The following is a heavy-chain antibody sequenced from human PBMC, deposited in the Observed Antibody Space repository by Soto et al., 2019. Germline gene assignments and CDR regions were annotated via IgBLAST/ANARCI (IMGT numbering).Heavy chain of an antibody. CDR1: GYSFTSYW. D-gene: IGHD2-21*02. CDR3: ARLARRVTDFSGMDV. J-gene: IGHJ6*02. V-gene: IGHV5-10-1*01. CDR2: IDPSDSYT. Sequence: GESLKISCKGSGYSFTSYWISWVRQMPGKGLEWMGRIDPSDSYTNYSPSFQGHVTISADKSISTAYLQWSSLKASDTAMYYCARLARRVTDFSGMDVWGQGTTVTVSS.